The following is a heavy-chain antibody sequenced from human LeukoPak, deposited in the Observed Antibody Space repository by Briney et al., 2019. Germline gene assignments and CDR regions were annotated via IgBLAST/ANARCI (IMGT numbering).Heavy chain of an antibody. J-gene: IGHJ6*02. CDR2: ISAYNGNT. Sequence: ASVKVSCKASGYTFTSYGISWVRQAPGQGLEWMGWISAYNGNTNYAQKLQGRVTMTTDTSTSTAYMELRSLRSDDTAVYYCARDGGYYSSPGGDYGMDVWGRGTTVTVSS. CDR3: ARDGGYYSSPGGDYGMDV. CDR1: GYTFTSYG. V-gene: IGHV1-18*01. D-gene: IGHD3-22*01.